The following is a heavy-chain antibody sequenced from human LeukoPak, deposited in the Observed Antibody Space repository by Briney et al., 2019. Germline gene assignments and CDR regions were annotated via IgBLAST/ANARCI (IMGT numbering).Heavy chain of an antibody. CDR2: IYDSGST. CDR3: ARQISRFLGWSPPFYMDV. Sequence: PSETLSLTCTVSDGSISDYFWSWIRQPPGKGLEWIGYIYDSGSTNYNPSLKSRVTISVDTSKNQFSLKLSFVTAADTAVYYCARQISRFLGWSPPFYMDVWGKGTTVTVSS. D-gene: IGHD3-3*01. V-gene: IGHV4-59*01. J-gene: IGHJ6*03. CDR1: DGSISDYF.